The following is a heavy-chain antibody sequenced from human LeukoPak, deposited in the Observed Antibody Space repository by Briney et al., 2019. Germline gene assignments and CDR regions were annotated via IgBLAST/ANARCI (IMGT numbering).Heavy chain of an antibody. CDR2: IYYSGST. CDR1: GGSISSSSYY. Sequence: PSETLSLTCTVYGGSISSSSYYWGWIRQPPGKGLEWIGSIYYSGSTYYNPSLKSRVTISVDTSKNQFSLKLSSVTAADTAVYYCASTWIQLWFFDYWGQGTLVTVSS. V-gene: IGHV4-39*01. J-gene: IGHJ4*02. D-gene: IGHD5-18*01. CDR3: ASTWIQLWFFDY.